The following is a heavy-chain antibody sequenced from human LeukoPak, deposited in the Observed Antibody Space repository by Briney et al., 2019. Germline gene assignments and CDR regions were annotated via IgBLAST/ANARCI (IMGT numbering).Heavy chain of an antibody. D-gene: IGHD3-3*01. Sequence: GGSLRLSCAASGFTFSNYAMNWVRQTPGKGLEWVSVIYSGGSTYYADSVKGRFTISRDNSKNTLYLQMNSLRAEDTAVYYCARDLLEWYFDYWGQGTLVTVSS. CDR3: ARDLLEWYFDY. CDR1: GFTFSNYA. J-gene: IGHJ4*02. V-gene: IGHV3-66*01. CDR2: IYSGGST.